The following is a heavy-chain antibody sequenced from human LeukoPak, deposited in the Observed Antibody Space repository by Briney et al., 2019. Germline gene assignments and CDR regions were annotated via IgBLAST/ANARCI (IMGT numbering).Heavy chain of an antibody. CDR3: AREAYSSSWYDY. CDR2: ISSSSSYI. CDR1: GFTFSSYS. Sequence: GGSLRLSCAASGFTFSSYSMNWVRQAPGKGLGWVSSISSSSSYIYYADSVKGRFIISRDNAKNSLYLQMNSLRAEDTAVYYCAREAYSSSWYDYWGQGTLVTVSS. J-gene: IGHJ4*02. V-gene: IGHV3-21*01. D-gene: IGHD6-13*01.